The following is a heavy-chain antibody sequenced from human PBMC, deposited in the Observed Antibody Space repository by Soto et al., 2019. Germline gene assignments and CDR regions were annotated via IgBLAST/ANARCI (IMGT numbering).Heavy chain of an antibody. Sequence: QVQLQQWGAGLLKPSETLSLTCAVYGWSFSGYYWSWIRQPPGKGLEWIGEINHSGSTNYNPSLKSRVTLSVDTAKNQFSLKLSSVTAADTAVYYCARAYGGNVFDYWGQGTLVTVSS. D-gene: IGHD4-17*01. CDR3: ARAYGGNVFDY. V-gene: IGHV4-34*01. J-gene: IGHJ4*02. CDR1: GWSFSGYY. CDR2: INHSGST.